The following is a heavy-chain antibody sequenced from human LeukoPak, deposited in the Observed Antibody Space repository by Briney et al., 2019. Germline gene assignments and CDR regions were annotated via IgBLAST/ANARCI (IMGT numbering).Heavy chain of an antibody. D-gene: IGHD3-10*01. Sequence: PGGSLRLSCAASGFTVSSNYMSWVGRARGTGLEGLSVIYSGGSTYYADPVKGRFTTSRDNSKNTLYLQMNSLRVEDTAVYYCAGGPMVRGLWRPGDYWGQGTLVTVSS. CDR3: AGGPMVRGLWRPGDY. CDR2: IYSGGST. J-gene: IGHJ4*02. CDR1: GFTVSSNY. V-gene: IGHV3-66*01.